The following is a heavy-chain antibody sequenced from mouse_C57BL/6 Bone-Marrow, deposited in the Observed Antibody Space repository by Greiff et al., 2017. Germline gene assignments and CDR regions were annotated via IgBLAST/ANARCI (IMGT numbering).Heavy chain of an antibody. V-gene: IGHV1-82*01. CDR3: ERGDYYGSSYGGGFAY. CDR1: GYAFSSSW. J-gene: IGHJ3*01. CDR2: IYPGDGDT. Sequence: QVQLKESGPELVKPGASVKISCKASGYAFSSSWMNWVKQRPGTGLEWIGRIYPGDGDTNYNGKFKGKATLTADKSSSTANRQLSSRTAEDSAVYFCERGDYYGSSYGGGFAYWGQGTLVTVSA. D-gene: IGHD1-1*01.